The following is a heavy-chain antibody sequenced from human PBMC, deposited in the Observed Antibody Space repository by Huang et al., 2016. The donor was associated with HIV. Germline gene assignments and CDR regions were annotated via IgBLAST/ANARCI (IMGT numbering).Heavy chain of an antibody. CDR3: ARGRGDARGFLGLDF. J-gene: IGHJ4*02. Sequence: QVQLHQWGAGLLKPSETLSLTCAVYGGSFSGPNWTWIRQTPGKGLEWSGEIKQSGRTNYSPSLKMRVTISLDTSKNQFSLRLRSVTAADTAVYYCARGRGDARGFLGLDFWGQGTLVTVSS. CDR1: GGSFSGPN. D-gene: IGHD3-16*01. V-gene: IGHV4-34*01. CDR2: IKQSGRT.